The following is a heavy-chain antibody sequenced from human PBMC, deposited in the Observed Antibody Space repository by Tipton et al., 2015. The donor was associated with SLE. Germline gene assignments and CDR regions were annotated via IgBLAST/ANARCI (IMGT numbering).Heavy chain of an antibody. CDR2: IWYDGSNQ. CDR1: GFTFTNYG. CDR3: AKDPTGEWNYFDY. J-gene: IGHJ4*02. V-gene: IGHV3-30*18. D-gene: IGHD7-27*01. Sequence: SLRLSCAASGFTFTNYGMHWVRQAPGKGLEWVAVIWYDGSNQYYVDSVKGRFTISRDNSKNTLYLQMNSLRPEDTAVYYCAKDPTGEWNYFDYWGQGTLVTVSS.